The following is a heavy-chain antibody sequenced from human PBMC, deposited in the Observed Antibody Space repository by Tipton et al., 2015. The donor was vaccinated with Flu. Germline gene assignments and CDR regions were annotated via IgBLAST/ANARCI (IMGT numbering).Heavy chain of an antibody. CDR3: AKDRGGSPAYSAYILSSPLGY. J-gene: IGHJ4*02. D-gene: IGHD2-15*01. V-gene: IGHV3-23*01. CDR1: GFTFSSYA. CDR2: ISGSGGST. Sequence: AVSGFTFSSYAMSWVRQAPGKGLEWVSAISGSGGSTYYADSVKGRFTISRDNSKNTLYLQMNSLRAEDTAVYYCAKDRGGSPAYSAYILSSPLGYWGQGTLVTVSS.